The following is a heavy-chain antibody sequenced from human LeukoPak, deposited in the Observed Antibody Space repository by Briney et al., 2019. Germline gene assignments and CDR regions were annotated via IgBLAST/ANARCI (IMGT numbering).Heavy chain of an antibody. V-gene: IGHV3-74*01. CDR3: ARESGIAAALDL. J-gene: IGHJ5*02. CDR1: GFTFSSYW. CDR2: INTDGSSP. Sequence: PGGSLRLSCAASGFTFSSYWMHWVRQAPGKGLVWVSRINTDGSSPSYADSVKGRFTISRDNAKNTLYLQMNSLRAEDTAVYYCARESGIAAALDLWGQGTLVTVSS. D-gene: IGHD6-13*01.